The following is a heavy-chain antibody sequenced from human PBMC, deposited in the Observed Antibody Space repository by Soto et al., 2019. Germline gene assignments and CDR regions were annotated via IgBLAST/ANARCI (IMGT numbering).Heavy chain of an antibody. CDR2: ISISGGFI. D-gene: IGHD3-9*01. V-gene: IGHV3-23*01. CDR3: AKTTTGFPRDAFDI. CDR1: GFTFSDYA. J-gene: IGHJ3*02. Sequence: EVQLLESGGGLVRPGGSLRLSCAASGFTFSDYALTWVRQAPGKGLEWVSLISISGGFIYYVDSVKGRFTVSRDNSKNTLYLQMNSLRVEDTAIYYCAKTTTGFPRDAFDIWGQGTMVTVSS.